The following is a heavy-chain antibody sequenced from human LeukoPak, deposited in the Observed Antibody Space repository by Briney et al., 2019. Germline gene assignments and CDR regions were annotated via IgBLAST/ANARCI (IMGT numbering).Heavy chain of an antibody. CDR1: GFTFSSYA. D-gene: IGHD5-18*01. J-gene: IGHJ6*02. V-gene: IGHV3-30*14. CDR3: ARDLNLGEIQGVYYYYGMDV. CDR2: ISYDGSNK. Sequence: GRSLRLSCAASGFTFSSYAMHWVRQARGKGLEWVAVISYDGSNKYYADSVKGRFTISRDNSKNTLYLQMNSLRAEDTAVYYCARDLNLGEIQGVYYYYGMDVWGQGTTVTVSS.